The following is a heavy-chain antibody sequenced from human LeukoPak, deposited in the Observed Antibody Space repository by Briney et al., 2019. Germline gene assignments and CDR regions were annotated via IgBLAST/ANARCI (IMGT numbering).Heavy chain of an antibody. D-gene: IGHD6-19*01. Sequence: SETLSLTCTVSGGSISSGGYYWSWIRQHPGKGLEWIGYIYYSGSTNYNPSLKSRVTISVDTSKNQFSLKLSSVTAADTAVYYCARDIFAVAGTFDYWGQGTLVTVSS. CDR1: GGSISSGGYY. CDR3: ARDIFAVAGTFDY. J-gene: IGHJ4*02. V-gene: IGHV4-61*08. CDR2: IYYSGST.